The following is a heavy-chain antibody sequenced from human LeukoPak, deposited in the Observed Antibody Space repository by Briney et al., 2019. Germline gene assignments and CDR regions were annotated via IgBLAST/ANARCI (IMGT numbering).Heavy chain of an antibody. Sequence: SETLSLTCTVSGGSISSGSYYWSWIRQPAGKGLEWIGRIYTSGSTNYNPSLKSRVTISVDTSKNQFSLKLSSVTAADTAVYYCARGQPPMVRGVIMPHYYMDVWGKGTTVTVSS. D-gene: IGHD3-10*01. CDR3: ARGQPPMVRGVIMPHYYMDV. CDR2: IYTSGST. V-gene: IGHV4-61*02. J-gene: IGHJ6*03. CDR1: GGSISSGSYY.